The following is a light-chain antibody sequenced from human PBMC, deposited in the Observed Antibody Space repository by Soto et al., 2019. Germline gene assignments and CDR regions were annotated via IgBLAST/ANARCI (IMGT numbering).Light chain of an antibody. Sequence: DIQMTQSPSSLSASVGDRVTITCRASQDISNYLNWYQQRPGKAPKLLIYDASNLERGVPSRFSGTRSVTHFTFAITSLQAEDVATYCCQQSDSLPITFGQGTRLEI. CDR3: QQSDSLPIT. CDR1: QDISNY. CDR2: DAS. J-gene: IGKJ5*01. V-gene: IGKV1-33*01.